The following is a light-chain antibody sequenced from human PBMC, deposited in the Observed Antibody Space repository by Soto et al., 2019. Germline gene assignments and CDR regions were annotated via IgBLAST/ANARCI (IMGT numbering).Light chain of an antibody. CDR3: LQYESSPRVT. CDR1: QSVSHTY. CDR2: GAS. J-gene: IGKJ5*01. Sequence: EIVLTQSPGTVSLSPGERATLSCRASQSVSHTYLAWYQQKPGQALRLLIYGASNRAAGIPDRFSGSGSGTDFTLTIGRLEPEDFAVYYCLQYESSPRVTFGQGTRLDIK. V-gene: IGKV3-20*01.